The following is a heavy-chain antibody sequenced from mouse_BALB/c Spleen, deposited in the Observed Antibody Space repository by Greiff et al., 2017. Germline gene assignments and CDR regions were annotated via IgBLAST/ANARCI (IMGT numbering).Heavy chain of an antibody. J-gene: IGHJ3*01. V-gene: IGHV14-1*02. Sequence: EVQLQQSGAELVRPGALVKLSCKASGFNIKDYYMHWVKQRPEQGLEWIGWIDPENGNTIYDPKFQGKASITADTSSNTAYLQLSSLTSEDTAVYYSAYYRYDGFAYWGQGTLVTVSA. CDR3: AYYRYDGFAY. CDR1: GFNIKDYY. D-gene: IGHD2-14*01. CDR2: IDPENGNT.